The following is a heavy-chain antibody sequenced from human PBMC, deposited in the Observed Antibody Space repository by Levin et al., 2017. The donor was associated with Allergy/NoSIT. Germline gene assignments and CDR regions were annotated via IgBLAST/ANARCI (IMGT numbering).Heavy chain of an antibody. CDR2: MSGDNVRT. CDR1: GLIFSSYV. J-gene: IGHJ4*02. D-gene: IGHD4-17*01. CDR3: ASDRDGDYIHIAY. V-gene: IGHV3-23*01. Sequence: PGGSLRLSCAASGLIFSSYVMSWVRQAPGKGLEWVSSMSGDNVRTFYANSVKGRFTISRDNSKDTVYLQINSLRDEDTAVYYWASDRDGDYIHIAYWGQGTWSPSPQ.